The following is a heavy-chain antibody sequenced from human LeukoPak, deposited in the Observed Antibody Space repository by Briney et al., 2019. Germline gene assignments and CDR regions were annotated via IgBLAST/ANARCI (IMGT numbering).Heavy chain of an antibody. V-gene: IGHV3-21*01. CDR2: ISSSSSYI. Sequence: GSLRLSCAASGFTFSSYSMNWVRQAPGKGLEWVSSISSSSSYIYYADSVKGRFTISRDNAKNSLYLQMNSLRAEDTAVYYCARDLIVGATSFDYWGQGTLVTVSS. CDR1: GFTFSSYS. D-gene: IGHD1-26*01. CDR3: ARDLIVGATSFDY. J-gene: IGHJ4*02.